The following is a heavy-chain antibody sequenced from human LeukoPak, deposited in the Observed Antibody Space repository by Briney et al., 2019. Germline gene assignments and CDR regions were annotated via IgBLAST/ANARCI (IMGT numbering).Heavy chain of an antibody. Sequence: ASVKVSCKASGYTFTGFYIHWVRQAPGQGLEWMGWTNPHSGGTHYAQKFQGRVTMTRDTSISTAYMELSRLRSDDTAVYYCATAGDILTTVSVGGFDYWGQGTLVTVSS. CDR2: TNPHSGGT. J-gene: IGHJ4*02. CDR1: GYTFTGFY. CDR3: ATAGDILTTVSVGGFDY. V-gene: IGHV1-2*02. D-gene: IGHD4-17*01.